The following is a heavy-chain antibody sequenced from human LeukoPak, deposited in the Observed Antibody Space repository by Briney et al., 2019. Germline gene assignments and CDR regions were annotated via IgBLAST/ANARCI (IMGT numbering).Heavy chain of an antibody. Sequence: GRSLRLSCAASGFTFSSYGMHWVRQAPGMGLECVAVISYDGSNKYYADSVKGRFTISRDNSKNTLYLQMNSLRAEDTAVYYCAKDRAGYCSGGSCYRSDYWGQGTLVTVSS. V-gene: IGHV3-30*18. CDR2: ISYDGSNK. CDR3: AKDRAGYCSGGSCYRSDY. CDR1: GFTFSSYG. D-gene: IGHD2-15*01. J-gene: IGHJ4*02.